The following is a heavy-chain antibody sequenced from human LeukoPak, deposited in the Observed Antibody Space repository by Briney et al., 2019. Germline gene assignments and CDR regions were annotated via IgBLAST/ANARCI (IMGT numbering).Heavy chain of an antibody. Sequence: SETLSLTCTVSGGSISSYYWSWIRQPPGKGLEWIGYIYYSGSTNYNPSLKSRVTISVDTSKNQFSLKLSSVTAADTAVYYCARSPLGYYDLDYYHMDVWGKGTTVTVSS. CDR1: GGSISSYY. V-gene: IGHV4-59*01. D-gene: IGHD3-3*01. CDR2: IYYSGST. CDR3: ARSPLGYYDLDYYHMDV. J-gene: IGHJ6*03.